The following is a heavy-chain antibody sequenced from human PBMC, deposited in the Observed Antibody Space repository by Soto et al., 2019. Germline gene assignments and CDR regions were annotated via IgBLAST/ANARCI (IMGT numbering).Heavy chain of an antibody. V-gene: IGHV4-34*01. Sequence: KTSETLSLTCAVYGGSFSGYYWSWIRQPPGKGLEWIGEINHSGSTNYNPSLKSRVTISVDTSKNQFSLKLSSVTAADTAVYYCARVPYSSGWYDWFDPWGQGTLVTVSS. CDR3: ARVPYSSGWYDWFDP. CDR1: GGSFSGYY. J-gene: IGHJ5*02. D-gene: IGHD6-19*01. CDR2: INHSGST.